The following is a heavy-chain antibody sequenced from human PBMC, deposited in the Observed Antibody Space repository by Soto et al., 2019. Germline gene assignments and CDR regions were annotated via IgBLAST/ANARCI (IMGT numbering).Heavy chain of an antibody. CDR3: AKGRESFGVVITLDY. CDR2: ISYDGSNK. Sequence: LRLSCAASGFTFSSYGMHWVRQAPGKGLEWVAVISYDGSNKYYADSVKGRFTISRDNSKNTLYLQMNSLRAEDTAVYYCAKGRESFGVVITLDYWGQGTLVTVSS. J-gene: IGHJ4*02. D-gene: IGHD3-3*01. CDR1: GFTFSSYG. V-gene: IGHV3-30*18.